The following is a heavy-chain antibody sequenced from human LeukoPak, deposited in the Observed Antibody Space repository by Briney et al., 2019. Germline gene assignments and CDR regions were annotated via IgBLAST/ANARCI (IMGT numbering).Heavy chain of an antibody. CDR2: TYYRSNWYN. D-gene: IGHD2-2*01. V-gene: IGHV6-1*01. Sequence: SQTLSLTCDLSGDSVSRNNIAWNWLRQSPPRGLEWRGRTYYRSNWYNEYAESVKSRLTISPDTSNNQFSLHLNSVTPEDTAVYYCARGRDAVVVPAADFDYWGQGILVTVSS. J-gene: IGHJ4*02. CDR1: GDSVSRNNIA. CDR3: ARGRDAVVVPAADFDY.